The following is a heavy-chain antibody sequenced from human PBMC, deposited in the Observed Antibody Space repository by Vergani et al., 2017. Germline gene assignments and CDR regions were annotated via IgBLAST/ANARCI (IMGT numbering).Heavy chain of an antibody. CDR1: GYTFTSYY. CDR2: INPSGGST. V-gene: IGHV1-46*01. Sequence: QVQLVQSGAEVKKPGASVKVSCKASGYTFTSYYMHWVRQAPGQGLEWMGIINPSGGSTSYAQKFQGRVTMTRDTSTSTVYIELSSLRSEDTAVYYCARDSRYCSSTSCYVGRDWFDPWGQGTLVTVSS. D-gene: IGHD2-2*01. CDR3: ARDSRYCSSTSCYVGRDWFDP. J-gene: IGHJ5*02.